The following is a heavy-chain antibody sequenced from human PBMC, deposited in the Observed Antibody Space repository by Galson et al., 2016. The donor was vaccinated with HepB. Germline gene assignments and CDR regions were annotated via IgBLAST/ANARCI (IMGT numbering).Heavy chain of an antibody. CDR3: SHKGTDSIASWAL. Sequence: PALVKPTQALTLSCTFSGFSLNTSGVGVGWIRQPPGKALEWLALIYWDDDKRYSPSLKSRLTISTATSSNQVVLMMTNMDPVDTATYYCSHKGTDSIASWALWGQGILVTVSS. CDR1: GFSLNTSGVG. V-gene: IGHV2-5*02. D-gene: IGHD1-26*01. J-gene: IGHJ4*02. CDR2: IYWDDDK.